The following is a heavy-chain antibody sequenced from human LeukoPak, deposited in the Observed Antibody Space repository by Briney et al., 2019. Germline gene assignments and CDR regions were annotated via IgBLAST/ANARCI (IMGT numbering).Heavy chain of an antibody. CDR1: GYSFTTYW. Sequence: GESLKISCKGSGYSFTTYWIGWVRQMPGKGLEWMGIIYPGDSDTRYTPSFRGQVTISADKSISTAYLQWSSLKASDTAMYYCARQGPLDYDFWSDWGQGTMVTVSS. D-gene: IGHD3-3*01. J-gene: IGHJ3*01. V-gene: IGHV5-51*01. CDR2: IYPGDSDT. CDR3: ARQGPLDYDFWSD.